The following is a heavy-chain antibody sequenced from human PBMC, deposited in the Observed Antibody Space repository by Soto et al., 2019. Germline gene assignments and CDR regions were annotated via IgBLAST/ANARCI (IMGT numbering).Heavy chain of an antibody. Sequence: GGSLRLSCAASGFTFSSYVLSWVRQAPGKGLEWVSTISGSGGNTYYADSVKGRFTISRDNSKNTLYVQMNSLRVEDTAVYYCAKSGTIFGVVMNNWFDPWGQGTLVTVSS. CDR2: ISGSGGNT. J-gene: IGHJ5*02. CDR1: GFTFSSYV. V-gene: IGHV3-23*01. D-gene: IGHD3-3*01. CDR3: AKSGTIFGVVMNNWFDP.